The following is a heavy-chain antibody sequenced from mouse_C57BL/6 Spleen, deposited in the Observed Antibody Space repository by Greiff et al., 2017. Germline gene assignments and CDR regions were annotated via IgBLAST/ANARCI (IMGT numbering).Heavy chain of an antibody. CDR2: IHPSDSDT. V-gene: IGHV1-74*01. J-gene: IGHJ4*01. CDR3: ATNRIYYDYLYAMDY. Sequence: QVQLQQPGAELVKPGASVKVSCKASGYTFTSYWMHWVKQRPGQGLEWIGRIHPSDSDTNYNQKFKGKATLTVDKSSSTAYMQLSSLTSEDSAVYYCATNRIYYDYLYAMDYWGQGTSVTVSS. CDR1: GYTFTSYW. D-gene: IGHD2-4*01.